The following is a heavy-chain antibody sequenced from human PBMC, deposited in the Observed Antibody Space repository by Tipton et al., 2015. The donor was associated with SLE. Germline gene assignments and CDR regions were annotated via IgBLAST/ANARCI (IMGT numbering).Heavy chain of an antibody. D-gene: IGHD2-21*01. J-gene: IGHJ4*02. CDR3: VRDLQRLLPIYCFDS. CDR1: GFDFDDYA. Sequence: SLRLSCAASGFDFDDYAMHWVRQAPGKGLEWVASISWNSGTIEYAESVKGRFTISRDNAENSLYLQMSSLRVEDTALYYCVRDLQRLLPIYCFDSWGQGTLVAVSS. CDR2: ISWNSGTI. V-gene: IGHV3-9*01.